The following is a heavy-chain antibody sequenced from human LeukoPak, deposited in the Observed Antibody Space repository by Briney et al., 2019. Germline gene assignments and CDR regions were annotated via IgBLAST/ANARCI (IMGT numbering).Heavy chain of an antibody. CDR3: ARTNPGLYDFWSGYYRGQGAYGMDV. CDR2: IIPIFGTA. D-gene: IGHD3-3*01. J-gene: IGHJ6*02. Sequence: ASVKVSCKASGGTFSSYAISWVRQAPGQGLEWMGGIIPIFGTANYAQKFQGRVTITADESTSTAYMELSSLRSEDTAVYYCARTNPGLYDFWSGYYRGQGAYGMDVWGQGSTVTVSS. V-gene: IGHV1-69*01. CDR1: GGTFSSYA.